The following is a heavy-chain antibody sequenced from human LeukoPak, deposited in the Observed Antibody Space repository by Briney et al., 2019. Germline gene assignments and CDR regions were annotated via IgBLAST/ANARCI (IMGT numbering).Heavy chain of an antibody. CDR2: IYSDGRT. Sequence: GGSLRLSCAASGFTVSSNYMSWVRQAPGKGLEWVSVIYSDGRTYYADSVKGRFTISRDNSKNTLYLQMNSLRAEDTAVYYCAREVGYSGSYWDYWGQGTLVTVSS. V-gene: IGHV3-53*05. J-gene: IGHJ4*02. CDR3: AREVGYSGSYWDY. CDR1: GFTVSSNY. D-gene: IGHD1-26*01.